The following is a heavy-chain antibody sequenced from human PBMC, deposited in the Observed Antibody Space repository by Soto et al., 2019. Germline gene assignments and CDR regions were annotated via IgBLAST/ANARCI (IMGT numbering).Heavy chain of an antibody. CDR2: VSGSGDYT. CDR1: GFTFSTYA. J-gene: IGHJ6*02. CDR3: AKDRYFDILTASYNEYYHYGMDV. V-gene: IGHV3-23*01. D-gene: IGHD3-9*01. Sequence: EVQLLESGGGLVQPGGSLRLSCAASGFTFSTYAMTWVRQAPGKGLEWVSTVSGSGDYTYYADSVEGRFTVSRDNSKNTVFLQMNSLRAEDTALYYCAKDRYFDILTASYNEYYHYGMDVWGQGTTVTVSS.